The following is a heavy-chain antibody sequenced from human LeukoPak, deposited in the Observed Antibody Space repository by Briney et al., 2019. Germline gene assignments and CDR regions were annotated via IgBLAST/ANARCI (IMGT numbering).Heavy chain of an antibody. CDR1: GGSFSGYY. D-gene: IGHD3-10*01. CDR2: INHSGST. J-gene: IGHJ5*02. V-gene: IGHV4-34*01. Sequence: SETLSLTCAVYGGSFSGYYWSWIRQPPGTGLEWIGEINHSGSTNYNPTLKSRVTISVDTSKNQFSLKLSSVTAADTAVYYCARGGVLLWFGELLEGGWFDPWGEGTLVTVSS. CDR3: ARGGVLLWFGELLEGGWFDP.